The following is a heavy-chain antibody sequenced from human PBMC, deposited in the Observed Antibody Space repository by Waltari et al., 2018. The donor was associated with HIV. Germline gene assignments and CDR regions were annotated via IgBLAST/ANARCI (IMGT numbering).Heavy chain of an antibody. CDR2: IWDDGSNK. D-gene: IGHD2-15*01. Sequence: QVQLVESGGGVVQPGRSLRLSCAASGFTFSNYGMHWVRQAPGEGLEWGALIWDDGSNKFYADSVKGRFIISRDNSKNTLYLQINSLRADDTAVYYCTRDKQTTGATLDYWGQGTLVTVSS. CDR1: GFTFSNYG. J-gene: IGHJ4*02. V-gene: IGHV3-33*01. CDR3: TRDKQTTGATLDY.